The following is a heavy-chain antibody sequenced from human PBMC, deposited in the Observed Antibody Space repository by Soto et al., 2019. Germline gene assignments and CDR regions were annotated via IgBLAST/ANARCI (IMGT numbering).Heavy chain of an antibody. V-gene: IGHV5-10-1*01. D-gene: IGHD3-10*01. CDR2: IDPSDSYT. J-gene: IGHJ4*02. Sequence: PGESLKISCNASGSSFTSYWISWVRQMPRKVLELMGRIDPSDSYTNYSPSFQGHVTISAAKSSSTAYLLWSIRKASAAAMYCCARLPYYYGSGPDWGQGTLVTVSS. CDR3: ARLPYYYGSGPD. CDR1: GSSFTSYW.